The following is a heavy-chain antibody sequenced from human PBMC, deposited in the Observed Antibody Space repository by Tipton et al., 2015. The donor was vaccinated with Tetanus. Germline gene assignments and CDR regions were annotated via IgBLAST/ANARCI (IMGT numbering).Heavy chain of an antibody. D-gene: IGHD6-13*01. CDR1: GYTFTGYY. CDR3: ARGGSSWYPYNWFDP. Sequence: QLVQSGPEVKKPGASVKVSCKASGYTFTGYYMHWVRQAPGQGLEWMGWINPNSGGTNYAQKFQGRVTMTRDTSISTAYMELSRLRSDDTAVYYCARGGSSWYPYNWFDPWGQGTLVTVSS. J-gene: IGHJ5*02. V-gene: IGHV1-2*02. CDR2: INPNSGGT.